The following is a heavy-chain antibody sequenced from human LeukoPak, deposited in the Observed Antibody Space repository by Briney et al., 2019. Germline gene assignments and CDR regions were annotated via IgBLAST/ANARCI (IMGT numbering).Heavy chain of an antibody. J-gene: IGHJ4*02. CDR3: ARRIWYHDILTAYNI. CDR2: INHSGST. CDR1: GGSFSGYY. V-gene: IGHV4-34*01. D-gene: IGHD3-9*01. Sequence: KSSETLSLTCAVYGGSFSGYYWSWIRQSPGKGLEGIAEINHSGSTNYNPSLKSRVTISIDTSKNQFSLNLTSVTAADTAVYYCARRIWYHDILTAYNIWGQGTPVTVSS.